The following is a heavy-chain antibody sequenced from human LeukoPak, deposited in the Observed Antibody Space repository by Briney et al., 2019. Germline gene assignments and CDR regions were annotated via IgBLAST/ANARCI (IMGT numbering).Heavy chain of an antibody. Sequence: GGSLRLSCAASGFTFSSYEMNGVRQAPGKGREGVSAISGRGGSTYYADSVKGRFTSSRDNYKNTLYLQMNSLRAEDTAVYYCAKAQWLVPKVFDYWGQGTLVTVSS. D-gene: IGHD6-19*01. CDR1: GFTFSSYE. CDR3: AKAQWLVPKVFDY. J-gene: IGHJ4*02. V-gene: IGHV3-23*01. CDR2: ISGRGGST.